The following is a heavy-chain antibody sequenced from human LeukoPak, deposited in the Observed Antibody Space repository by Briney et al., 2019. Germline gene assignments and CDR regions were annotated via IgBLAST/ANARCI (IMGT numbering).Heavy chain of an antibody. D-gene: IGHD2-15*01. J-gene: IGHJ6*02. CDR1: GFTFSSYG. Sequence: GGSLRLSCAASGFTFSSYGMHWVRQAPGKGLEWVAVIWYDGSNKYYADSVKGRFTISRDNSKNTLYLQMNSLRAEDTAVYYCARDKKNACSGGSCYSVSSYYYYGMDVWGQGTTVTVSS. V-gene: IGHV3-33*01. CDR3: ARDKKNACSGGSCYSVSSYYYYGMDV. CDR2: IWYDGSNK.